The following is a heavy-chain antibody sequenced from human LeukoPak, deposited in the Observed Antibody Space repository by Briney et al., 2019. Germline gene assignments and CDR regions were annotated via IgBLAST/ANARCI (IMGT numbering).Heavy chain of an antibody. V-gene: IGHV3-15*01. Sequence: GGSLRLSCAASGFTFSNAWMSWVRQAPGKGLEWVGRTKSKTDGGTTDYAAPVKGRFTISRDDSKNTLYLQMNSLKTEDAAVYYCMSHSSGWYPFDYWGRGTLVTVSS. CDR3: MSHSSGWYPFDY. CDR1: GFTFSNAW. D-gene: IGHD6-19*01. J-gene: IGHJ4*02. CDR2: TKSKTDGGTT.